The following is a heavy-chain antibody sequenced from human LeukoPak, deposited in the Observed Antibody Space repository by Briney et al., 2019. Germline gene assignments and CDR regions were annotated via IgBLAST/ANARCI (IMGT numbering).Heavy chain of an antibody. V-gene: IGHV3-48*02. Sequence: GGSLRLSCAASGFTFSSYSMNWFRQPPGKGLGWVSYISSSSSTIYYADSVKGRFTISRDNAKNSLYLQMNSLRDEDTAVYYCARDATWLLPFDYWGQGTLVTVSS. J-gene: IGHJ4*02. CDR1: GFTFSSYS. D-gene: IGHD6-19*01. CDR3: ARDATWLLPFDY. CDR2: ISSSSSTI.